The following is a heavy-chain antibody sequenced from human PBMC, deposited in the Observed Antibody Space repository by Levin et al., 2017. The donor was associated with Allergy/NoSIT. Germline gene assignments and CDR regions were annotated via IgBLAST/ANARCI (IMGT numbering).Heavy chain of an antibody. CDR2: IYSGGSI. V-gene: IGHV3-53*01. CDR1: GFTVSSNY. Sequence: VASVKVSCAASGFTVSSNYMSWVRQAPGKGLEWVSVIYSGGSIYYADSVKGRFTISRDNSKNTLYLQMNSLRAEDTAVYYCARGGVVANGAFDIWGQGTMVTVSS. J-gene: IGHJ3*02. D-gene: IGHD2-21*01. CDR3: ARGGVVANGAFDI.